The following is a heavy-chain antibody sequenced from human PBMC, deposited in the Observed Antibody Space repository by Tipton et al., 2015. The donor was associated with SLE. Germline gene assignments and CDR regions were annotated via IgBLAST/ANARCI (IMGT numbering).Heavy chain of an antibody. CDR2: IIPILGTT. V-gene: IGHV1-69*06. CDR3: ARAHGDLLQGVAHAYNV. Sequence: QVQLVQSGAEVKEPGSSVKVSCKSSGDTFRTYPISWVRQAPGQGLEWVGMIIPILGTTTYAPKFQGRVLITADKSTSTAYMEVTSLTSGDTAVYYCARAHGDLLQGVAHAYNVWGQGTKVTVSS. D-gene: IGHD2-21*02. J-gene: IGHJ3*01. CDR1: GDTFRTYP.